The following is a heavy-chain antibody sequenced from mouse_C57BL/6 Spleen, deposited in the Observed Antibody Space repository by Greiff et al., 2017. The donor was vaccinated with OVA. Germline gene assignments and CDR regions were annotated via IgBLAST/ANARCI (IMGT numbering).Heavy chain of an antibody. J-gene: IGHJ4*01. CDR2: ISDGGSYT. CDR3: ARVAYYSNYVGDAMDY. V-gene: IGHV5-4*03. Sequence: EVKLMESGGGLVKPGGSLKLSCAASGFTFSSYAMSWVRQTPEKRLEWVATISDGGSYTYYPDNVKGRFTISRDNAKNNLYLQMSHLKSDDTAMYYCARVAYYSNYVGDAMDYWGQGTSVTVSS. CDR1: GFTFSSYA. D-gene: IGHD2-5*01.